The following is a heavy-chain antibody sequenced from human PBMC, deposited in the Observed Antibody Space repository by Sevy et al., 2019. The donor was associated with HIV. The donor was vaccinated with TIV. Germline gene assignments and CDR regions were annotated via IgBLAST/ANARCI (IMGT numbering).Heavy chain of an antibody. Sequence: SESLSLTCTVSGGSISTSSYYWGWIRQPPGKGLQWIGSLYSTGSRSYSPSLQSRVTISVDSSKNLFSLKLTSVTAADTAVYYCMIPRASHWNEGTGGYFDIWGRGTLVTVSS. CDR2: LYSTGSR. CDR1: GGSISTSSYY. CDR3: MIPRASHWNEGTGGYFDI. J-gene: IGHJ2*01. D-gene: IGHD1-1*01. V-gene: IGHV4-39*01.